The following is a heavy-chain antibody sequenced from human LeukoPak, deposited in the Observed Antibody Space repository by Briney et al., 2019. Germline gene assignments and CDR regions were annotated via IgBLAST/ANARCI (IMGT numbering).Heavy chain of an antibody. J-gene: IGHJ5*02. CDR3: ARSPHYDFWSGSPDWFDP. D-gene: IGHD3-3*01. CDR2: IYYSGST. V-gene: IGHV4-59*01. Sequence: SETLSLTCTVSGGSISSYYWSWIRQPPGKGLEWIGYIYYSGSTNYNPSLKSRVTISVDTSKNQFSLKLSSVTATDTAVYYCARSPHYDFWSGSPDWFDPWGQGTLVTVSS. CDR1: GGSISSYY.